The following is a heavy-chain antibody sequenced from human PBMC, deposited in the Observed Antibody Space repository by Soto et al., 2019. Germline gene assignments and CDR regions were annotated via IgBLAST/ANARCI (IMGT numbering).Heavy chain of an antibody. Sequence: QVQLVESGGGVVQPGRSLRLSCAASGFIFSSYAMHWVRQAPGKGLEWVALISYDGSNKYYADSVKGRFTISRDNSKNTLYLQMNSLRAEDTAVYYCARVSALRAFDPWGQGTLVTVSS. J-gene: IGHJ5*02. CDR1: GFIFSSYA. CDR2: ISYDGSNK. V-gene: IGHV3-30-3*01. CDR3: ARVSALRAFDP. D-gene: IGHD2-15*01.